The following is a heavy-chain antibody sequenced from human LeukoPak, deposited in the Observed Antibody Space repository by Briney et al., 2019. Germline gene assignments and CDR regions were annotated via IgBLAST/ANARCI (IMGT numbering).Heavy chain of an antibody. CDR2: ISWDGGST. CDR3: AKDIGQRGSSSWHSDYYYYYMDV. V-gene: IGHV3-43D*03. CDR1: GFTFDDYA. D-gene: IGHD6-13*01. Sequence: GGSLRLSCAASGFTFDDYAMHWVRQAPGKGLEWVSLISWDGGSTYYADSVKGRFTISRDNSKNSLYLQMNSLRAEDTALYYCAKDIGQRGSSSWHSDYYYYYMDVWGKGTTVTVSS. J-gene: IGHJ6*03.